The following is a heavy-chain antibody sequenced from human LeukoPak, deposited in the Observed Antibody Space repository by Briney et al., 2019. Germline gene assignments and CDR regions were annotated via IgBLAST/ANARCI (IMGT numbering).Heavy chain of an antibody. Sequence: SETLSLTCAVSGYSFSSGYYWGWIRQPPGKGREWIGSIYHSGSTYYNPSLKSRVTISVDTSTNQFSLKLSSVTAADTGVYYCASVDKGYFARFDYWVQGTLVTVSS. J-gene: IGHJ4*02. CDR3: ASVDKGYFARFDY. CDR1: GYSFSSGYY. D-gene: IGHD5-12*01. V-gene: IGHV4-38-2*01. CDR2: IYHSGST.